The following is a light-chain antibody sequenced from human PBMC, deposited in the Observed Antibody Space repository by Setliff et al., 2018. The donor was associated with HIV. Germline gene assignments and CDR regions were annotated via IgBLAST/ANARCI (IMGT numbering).Light chain of an antibody. J-gene: IGLJ1*01. V-gene: IGLV2-14*01. Sequence: QSVLTQPASVSGSPGQSITISCTGTSSDVGDYDFVSWFQQHPGKAPKLMIYEVSNRPSGVSNRFSGSKSGNTASLTISGLQAEDEADYYCNLYTGSSTGYVFGTGTKVTVL. CDR3: NLYTGSSTGYV. CDR2: EVS. CDR1: SSDVGDYDF.